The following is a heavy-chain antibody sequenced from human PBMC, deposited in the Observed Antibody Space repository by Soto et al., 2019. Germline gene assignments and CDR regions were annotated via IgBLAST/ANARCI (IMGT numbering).Heavy chain of an antibody. D-gene: IGHD5-18*01. Sequence: PSETLSLTCTVSGGSISSSYWSWIRQPPGKGLEWIGYIYDSGSTYYNSSLKSRVTMSVDTSKNQFSLKLSSVTAADTAVYYCARVWGYSYGLASDIWGQGTMVTVSS. CDR1: GGSISSSY. V-gene: IGHV4-59*08. J-gene: IGHJ3*02. CDR3: ARVWGYSYGLASDI. CDR2: IYDSGST.